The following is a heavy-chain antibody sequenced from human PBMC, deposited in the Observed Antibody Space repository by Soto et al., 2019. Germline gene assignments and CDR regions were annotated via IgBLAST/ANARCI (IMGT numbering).Heavy chain of an antibody. V-gene: IGHV3-23*01. D-gene: IGHD3-3*01. Sequence: GGSLRLSCAASGFTFSSYAMSWVRQAPGKGLEWVSAISGSGGSTYYADSVKGRFTISRDNSKNTLYLQMNSLRAEDTAVYYCAKPTGLASGYYRYYFDYWGQGTLVTVSS. J-gene: IGHJ4*02. CDR3: AKPTGLASGYYRYYFDY. CDR2: ISGSGGST. CDR1: GFTFSSYA.